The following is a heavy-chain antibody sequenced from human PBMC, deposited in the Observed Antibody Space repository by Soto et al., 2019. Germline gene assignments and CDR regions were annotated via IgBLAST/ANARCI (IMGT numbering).Heavy chain of an antibody. CDR3: ARYYDSTGYYYDHWFDP. CDR2: IYYSGST. CDR1: GGSISSGDYY. Sequence: QVQLQESGPGRVKPSQTLSLTCTVSGGSISSGDYYWSWIRQPPGKGLEWIGYIYYSGSTYYNPSLKGRISISVDTSKNQFSLKLSSVTAAVTAVYYCARYYDSTGYYYDHWFDPWGQGTLVTVSS. D-gene: IGHD3-22*01. J-gene: IGHJ5*02. V-gene: IGHV4-30-4*01.